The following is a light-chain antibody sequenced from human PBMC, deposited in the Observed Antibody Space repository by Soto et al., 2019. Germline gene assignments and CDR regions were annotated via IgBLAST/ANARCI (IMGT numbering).Light chain of an antibody. CDR1: SSDIGTYNY. V-gene: IGLV2-14*01. CDR2: EVS. Sequence: QSALTQPASMSGSPGQSITISCTGTSSDIGTYNYVSWYQQHPGKVPKLMIYEVSNRPSGVSNRFSGSKSGNAASLTISGLQAEDEADYYCSSYTSSSTFLLLGGGTQLTVL. CDR3: SSYTSSSTFLL. J-gene: IGLJ7*01.